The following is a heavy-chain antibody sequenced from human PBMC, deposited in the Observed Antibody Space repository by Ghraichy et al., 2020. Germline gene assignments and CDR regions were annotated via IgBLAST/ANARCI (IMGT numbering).Heavy chain of an antibody. J-gene: IGHJ4*02. Sequence: APVKVSCKASGYTFTGYYMHWVRQAPGQGLEWMGRINPNSGGTNYAQKFQGRVTMTRDTSISTAYMELSRLRSDDTAVYYCARNFVGSDHDYWGQGTLVTVSS. CDR1: GYTFTGYY. V-gene: IGHV1-2*06. D-gene: IGHD1-26*01. CDR3: ARNFVGSDHDY. CDR2: INPNSGGT.